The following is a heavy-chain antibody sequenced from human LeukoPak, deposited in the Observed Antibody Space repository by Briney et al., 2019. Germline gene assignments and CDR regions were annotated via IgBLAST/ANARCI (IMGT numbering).Heavy chain of an antibody. V-gene: IGHV3-23*01. J-gene: IGHJ4*02. CDR2: ISGSGGST. CDR1: GFTFSSYA. Sequence: GGSLRLSCAASGFTFSSYAMSWVRQAPGKGLEGVSVISGSGGSTYYADSVKGRFTISRDNSKNTLYLQMNSLRAEDTVVYYCAKDRIYDSSGYYPEGSDYWGQGTLVTVSS. D-gene: IGHD3-22*01. CDR3: AKDRIYDSSGYYPEGSDY.